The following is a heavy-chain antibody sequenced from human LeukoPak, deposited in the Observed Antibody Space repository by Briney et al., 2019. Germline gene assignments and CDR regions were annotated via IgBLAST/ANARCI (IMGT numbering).Heavy chain of an antibody. J-gene: IGHJ3*02. CDR3: ARERLYYYDSSGTADDAFDI. V-gene: IGHV1-69*06. D-gene: IGHD3-22*01. Sequence: GASVKVSCKASEGTFSSYAISWVRQAPGQGLEWMGRIIPIFGTANYARKFQGRVTITADKSTSTAYMELSSLRSEDTAVYYCARERLYYYDSSGTADDAFDIWGQGTMVTVSS. CDR1: EGTFSSYA. CDR2: IIPIFGTA.